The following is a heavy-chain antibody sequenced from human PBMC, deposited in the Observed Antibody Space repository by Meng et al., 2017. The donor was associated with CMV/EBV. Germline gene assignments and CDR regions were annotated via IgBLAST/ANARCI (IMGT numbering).Heavy chain of an antibody. CDR2: ISSSGSTI. CDR3: AREPYYDFWSGYYSGYYGMDV. Sequence: GESPKISCAASGFTVSSNYMHWVRQAPGKGLEWVSYISSSGSTIYYADSVKGRFTISRDNAKNSLYLQMNSLRAEDTAVYYCAREPYYDFWSGYYSGYYGMDVWGQGTTVTVSS. CDR1: GFTVSSNY. D-gene: IGHD3-3*01. V-gene: IGHV3-48*03. J-gene: IGHJ6*02.